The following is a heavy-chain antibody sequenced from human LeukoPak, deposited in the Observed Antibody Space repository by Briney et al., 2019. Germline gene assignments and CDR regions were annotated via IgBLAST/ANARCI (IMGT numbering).Heavy chain of an antibody. V-gene: IGHV1-2*02. CDR2: INPDTGGT. Sequence: ASVKVSCKASGYTFTGYYMHWVRQAPGQGLECMGWINPDTGGTNYAQKFQGRVTMTRDTSISTAYMELSRLRSDDTAVYYCARPLGELTGDFDFWGQGTLVTVSS. CDR1: GYTFTGYY. D-gene: IGHD1-26*01. J-gene: IGHJ4*02. CDR3: ARPLGELTGDFDF.